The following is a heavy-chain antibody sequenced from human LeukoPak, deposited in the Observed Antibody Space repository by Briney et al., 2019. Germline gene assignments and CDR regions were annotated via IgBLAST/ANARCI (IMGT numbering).Heavy chain of an antibody. J-gene: IGHJ2*01. CDR3: VRGLPGVSSWYFDV. D-gene: IGHD5/OR15-5a*01. Sequence: GGSLRLSCAASGVTFSGYSMNWVRQAPGKGLEWVSAITATSLHIYYADSVRGRITISRDNSKNSLYLQMNSLTAEDTAIYYCVRGLPGVSSWYFDVWGRGTQVTVSS. CDR2: ITATSLHI. CDR1: GVTFSGYS. V-gene: IGHV3-21*04.